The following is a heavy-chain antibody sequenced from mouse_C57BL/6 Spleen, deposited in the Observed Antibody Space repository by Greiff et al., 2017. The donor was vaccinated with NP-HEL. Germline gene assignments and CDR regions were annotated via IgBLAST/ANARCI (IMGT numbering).Heavy chain of an antibody. CDR2: ISGGGGNT. V-gene: IGHV5-9*01. CDR3: ARYASYSNYPYYFDY. Sequence: EVKVVESGGGLVKPGGSLKLSCAASGFTFSSYTMSWVRQTPEKRLEWVATISGGGGNTYYPDSVEGRFTISRDNAKNTLYLQMSSLRSEDTALYYCARYASYSNYPYYFDYWGQGTTLTVSS. CDR1: GFTFSSYT. D-gene: IGHD2-5*01. J-gene: IGHJ2*01.